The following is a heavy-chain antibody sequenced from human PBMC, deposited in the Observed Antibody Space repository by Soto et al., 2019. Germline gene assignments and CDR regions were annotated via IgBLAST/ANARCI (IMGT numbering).Heavy chain of an antibody. J-gene: IGHJ6*02. CDR2: INSDGSST. V-gene: IGHV3-74*01. Sequence: GGSLGLSCAAAGFTFSSYWMDWVRQAPGKGLVWVSRINSDGSSTSYADSVKGRFTISRDNAKNTLYLQMNGLRAEDTAVYYCAVWYYGSGSNWPHYYGMDVWGQGTTVTVSS. CDR3: AVWYYGSGSNWPHYYGMDV. CDR1: GFTFSSYW. D-gene: IGHD3-10*01.